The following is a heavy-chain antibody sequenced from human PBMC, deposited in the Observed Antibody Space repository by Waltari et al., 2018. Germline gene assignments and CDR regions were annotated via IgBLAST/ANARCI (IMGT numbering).Heavy chain of an antibody. CDR1: GFTFGSYF. V-gene: IGHV3-48*01. D-gene: IGHD6-13*01. CDR2: ISSSSSTI. J-gene: IGHJ4*02. Sequence: EVQLVESGGGLVQPGGSLRLSCAASGFTFGSYFMNWVRQAPGKGLEWVSYISSSSSTIYYADSVKGRFTISRDNAKNSLYLQMNSLRAEDTAVYYCARDSRGARDYWGQGTLVTVSS. CDR3: ARDSRGARDY.